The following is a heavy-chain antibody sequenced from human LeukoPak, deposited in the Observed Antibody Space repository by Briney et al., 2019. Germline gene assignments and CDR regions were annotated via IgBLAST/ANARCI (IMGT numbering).Heavy chain of an antibody. Sequence: GGSLRLSCAASGFTFTYSMSWVRQAPGKGLEWVSGIGGSGGSTYYADSVKGRFTISRDNAKNTLYLQMNSLRAEDTAVYYCAREYSSSPPPGFDYWGQGTLVTVSS. CDR1: GFTFTYS. D-gene: IGHD6-13*01. CDR3: AREYSSSPPPGFDY. J-gene: IGHJ4*02. V-gene: IGHV3-23*01. CDR2: IGGSGGST.